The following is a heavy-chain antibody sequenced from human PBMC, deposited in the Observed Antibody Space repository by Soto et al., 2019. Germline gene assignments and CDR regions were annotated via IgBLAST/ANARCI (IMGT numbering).Heavy chain of an antibody. V-gene: IGHV3-49*03. CDR2: IRSKAYGGTT. Sequence: GGSLRLSCTASGFTFGDYAMSWFRQAPGKGLEWVGFIRSKAYGGTTEYAASVKGRFTISRDDSKSIAYLQMNSLKTEDTAVYYCTRVHRITVSYIDWYFDLWGRGTLVTVSS. D-gene: IGHD4-17*01. CDR3: TRVHRITVSYIDWYFDL. CDR1: GFTFGDYA. J-gene: IGHJ2*01.